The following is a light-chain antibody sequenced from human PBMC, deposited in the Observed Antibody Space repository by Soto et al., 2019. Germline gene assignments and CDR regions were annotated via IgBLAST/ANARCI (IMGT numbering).Light chain of an antibody. CDR3: SSYTGSNTLV. CDR2: DVT. CDR1: SSDVGSYNF. J-gene: IGLJ2*01. V-gene: IGLV2-14*03. Sequence: QSALTQPASVSGSPGQSITISCTGTSSDVGSYNFVSCYQQHPGKAPKLMIYDVTNRPSGVSSRFSGSKSGNTAALAISGLQAEDEADYHCSSYTGSNTLVFGGRTKVTVL.